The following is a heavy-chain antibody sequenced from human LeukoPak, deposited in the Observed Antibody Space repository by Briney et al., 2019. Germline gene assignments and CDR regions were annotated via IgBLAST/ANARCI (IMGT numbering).Heavy chain of an antibody. CDR2: INHSGST. J-gene: IGHJ5*02. D-gene: IGHD3-16*02. Sequence: SETMSLTCAVYGGSFSGYYWSWIRQPPGKGLEWIGEINHSGSTNYNPSLKSRVTISVDTSKNQFSLKLSSVTAADTAVYYCVRGRWPDYAWGSYRPPNPNWLDPWGQGTLLTVSS. CDR1: GGSFSGYY. V-gene: IGHV4-34*01. CDR3: VRGRWPDYAWGSYRPPNPNWLDP.